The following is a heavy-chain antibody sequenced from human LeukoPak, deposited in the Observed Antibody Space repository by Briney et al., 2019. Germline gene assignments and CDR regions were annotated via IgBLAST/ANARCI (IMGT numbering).Heavy chain of an antibody. CDR2: ISAYNGNT. CDR1: GYTFTSYG. V-gene: IGHV1-18*01. CDR3: ARVGVVVVAALTYDY. D-gene: IGHD2-15*01. J-gene: IGHJ4*02. Sequence: ASVKVSCKASGYTFTSYGISWVRQAPGQGLEWMGWISAYNGNTNYAQKLQGRVTMTTDTSTSTAYTELRSLRSDDTAVYYCARVGVVVVAALTYDYWGQGTLVTVSS.